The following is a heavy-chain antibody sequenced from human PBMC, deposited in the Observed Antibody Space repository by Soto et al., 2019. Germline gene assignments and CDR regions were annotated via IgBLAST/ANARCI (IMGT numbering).Heavy chain of an antibody. CDR3: ANVLGHDFGSGYTIIGS. Sequence: PSETLSLTCALSGSSANNNYWWGWIRQPPGKGLEWIGYMYYSGTTYYNPSLKSRVTMSVDTSKNQFSLKVTSMTAVDTAVYYCANVLGHDFGSGYTIIGSWGQVTLVTV. J-gene: IGHJ4*02. CDR2: MYYSGTT. V-gene: IGHV4-28*01. CDR1: GSSANNNYW. D-gene: IGHD3-3*01.